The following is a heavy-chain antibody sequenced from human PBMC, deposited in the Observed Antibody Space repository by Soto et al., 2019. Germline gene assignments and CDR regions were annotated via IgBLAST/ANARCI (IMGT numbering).Heavy chain of an antibody. J-gene: IGHJ4*02. CDR1: GGTFSSYT. V-gene: IGHV1-69*02. Sequence: QVQLVQSGAEVKKPGSSVKVSCKASGGTFSSYTISWVRQAPGQGLEWMGRIIPILGIANYAQKFQGRVTITADKSTSTAYMELSSLRSEDTAVYYCASRVQLERVEYDYWGQGTLVTVSS. CDR3: ASRVQLERVEYDY. CDR2: IIPILGIA. D-gene: IGHD1-1*01.